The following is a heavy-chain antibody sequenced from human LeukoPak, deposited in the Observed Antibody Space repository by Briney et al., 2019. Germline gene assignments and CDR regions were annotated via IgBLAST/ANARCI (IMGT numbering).Heavy chain of an antibody. V-gene: IGHV3-74*01. Sequence: GGSLRLSCAASGFTFSSYWMHWVRQAPVKGLVWVSRINKDGSSTSYADSVKGRFTISRDNTKNTLFLQMNSLRAEDTAVYYCARDGAAAGTDYFDYWGQGTLVTVSS. CDR1: GFTFSSYW. CDR2: INKDGSST. J-gene: IGHJ4*02. D-gene: IGHD6-13*01. CDR3: ARDGAAAGTDYFDY.